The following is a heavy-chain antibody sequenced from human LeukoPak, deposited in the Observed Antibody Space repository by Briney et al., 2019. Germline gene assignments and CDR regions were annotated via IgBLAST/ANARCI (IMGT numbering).Heavy chain of an antibody. J-gene: IGHJ4*02. D-gene: IGHD3-22*01. CDR3: ARAPRSGGYYPKFIDY. CDR1: RYTFTTYG. CDR2: SSIYSGNT. V-gene: IGHV1-18*01. Sequence: ASVKVSCKPTRYTFTTYGISCVRQAPGQEREWMAWSSIYSGNTNYAQKFRGRVIMTTDTSTSTAYMELRSLNFDDTALYYCARAPRSGGYYPKFIDYWGQGTLVTVSS.